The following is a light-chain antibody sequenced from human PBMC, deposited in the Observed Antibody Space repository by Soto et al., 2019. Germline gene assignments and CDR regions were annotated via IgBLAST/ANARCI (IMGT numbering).Light chain of an antibody. CDR3: SSYTSTSTYV. CDR2: HVS. CDR1: SSDVGGYNY. Sequence: ALTQPASVSGSPGQSIAISCTGTSSDVGGYNYVSWYQQYPGKAPKLMIYHVSNRPSGVSNRFSGSKSGNSASLTISGLQAEDEADYYCSSYTSTSTYVFGTGTKLTVL. J-gene: IGLJ1*01. V-gene: IGLV2-14*01.